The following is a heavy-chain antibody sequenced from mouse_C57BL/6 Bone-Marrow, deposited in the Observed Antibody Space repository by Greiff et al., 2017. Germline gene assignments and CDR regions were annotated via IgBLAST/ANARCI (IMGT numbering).Heavy chain of an antibody. CDR2: INPGSGGT. Sequence: QVQLQQSGAELVRPGTSVKVSCKASGYAFTNYLIEWVKQRPGQGLEWIGVINPGSGGTNYNEKFKGKATLTADKSSSTAYMQLSSLTSEDSAVYCCARHHPYFAYWGQGTTLTVSA. V-gene: IGHV1-54*01. J-gene: IGHJ2*01. CDR3: ARHHPYFAY. CDR1: GYAFTNYL.